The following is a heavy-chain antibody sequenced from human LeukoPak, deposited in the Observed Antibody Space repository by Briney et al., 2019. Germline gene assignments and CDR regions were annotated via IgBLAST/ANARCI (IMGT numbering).Heavy chain of an antibody. J-gene: IGHJ4*02. CDR1: GFTVSSNY. CDR3: AKGPLIEVAGTTWDY. Sequence: GGSLRFSCAASGFTVSSNYMSWVRQAPGKGLEWVSVISGSGGSTYYADSVKGRFTISRDNSKNTLHLQMNSLRADDTAVYYCAKGPLIEVAGTTWDYWGQGTLVTVSS. V-gene: IGHV3-23*01. CDR2: ISGSGGST. D-gene: IGHD6-19*01.